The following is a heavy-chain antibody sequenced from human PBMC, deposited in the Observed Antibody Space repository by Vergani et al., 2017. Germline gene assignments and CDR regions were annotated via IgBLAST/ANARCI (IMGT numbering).Heavy chain of an antibody. Sequence: QLQLQESGPGLVKPSETLSLTCTVSGGSISSSSYYWGWIRQPPGKGLEWIGRIYYSGSTYYNPSLKSRVTISVDTSKNQFSLKLSSVTAADTAVYYCARSLGIAVAGDYWGQGTLVTVSS. CDR2: IYYSGST. CDR1: GGSISSSSYY. V-gene: IGHV4-39*01. D-gene: IGHD6-19*01. J-gene: IGHJ4*02. CDR3: ARSLGIAVAGDY.